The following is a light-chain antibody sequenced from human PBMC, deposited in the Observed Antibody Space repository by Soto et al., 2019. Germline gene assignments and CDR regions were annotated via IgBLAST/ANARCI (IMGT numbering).Light chain of an antibody. V-gene: IGLV1-40*01. CDR2: GNT. J-gene: IGLJ2*01. CDR3: QSYDSSLSGPVV. CDR1: NSNIGASFD. Sequence: QSVLTQPPSVSGAPGQRVTISCTGSNSNIGASFDVHWYQHLPGRVPKLLIYGNTNRPSGVPDRFSASKSGTSASLAVTGLRTDDEGDYYCQSYDSSLSGPVVFGGGTKLTVL.